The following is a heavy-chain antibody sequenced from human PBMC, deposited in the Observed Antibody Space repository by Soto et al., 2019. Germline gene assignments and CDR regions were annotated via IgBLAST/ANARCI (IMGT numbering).Heavy chain of an antibody. CDR2: FDPEDGET. Sequence: ASVKVSCKVSGYTLTELSMHWVRQAPGKGLEWMGGFDPEDGETIYAQKFQGRVTMTEDTSTDTAYMELSSLRSEDTAVYYCATGLLDIVVVPAASNFDYWGQGTLVTVSS. D-gene: IGHD2-2*01. J-gene: IGHJ4*02. CDR3: ATGLLDIVVVPAASNFDY. CDR1: GYTLTELS. V-gene: IGHV1-24*01.